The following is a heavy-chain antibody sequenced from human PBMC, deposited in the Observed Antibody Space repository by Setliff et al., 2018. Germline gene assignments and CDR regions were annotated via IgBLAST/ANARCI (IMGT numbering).Heavy chain of an antibody. CDR3: ARAPRYFDPTGSYFDF. CDR2: IYYSGNT. D-gene: IGHD3-22*01. J-gene: IGHJ4*02. Sequence: SETLSLTCTVSGASISSGGYYWSWIRQHPGKGLEWIGYIYYSGNTYYNPSLKSRVTISVDTSKNQFSLKLTSVTAADTAVYYCARAPRYFDPTGSYFDFWGQGTLVTVSS. V-gene: IGHV4-31*03. CDR1: GASISSGGYY.